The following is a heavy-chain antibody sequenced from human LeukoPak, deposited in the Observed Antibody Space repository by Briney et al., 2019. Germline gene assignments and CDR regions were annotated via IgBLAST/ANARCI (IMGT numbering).Heavy chain of an antibody. CDR2: ISSSSSYI. J-gene: IGHJ1*01. D-gene: IGHD1-26*01. CDR3: ARDLEGATQYFQH. Sequence: GGSLRLSCAASGFTFSSYSMNWVRQAPGKGLEWVSSISSSSSYIYYADSVKGRFTISRDNAKNSLYLQMNSLRAEDTAVYYCARDLEGATQYFQHWGQGTLVTVSS. V-gene: IGHV3-21*01. CDR1: GFTFSSYS.